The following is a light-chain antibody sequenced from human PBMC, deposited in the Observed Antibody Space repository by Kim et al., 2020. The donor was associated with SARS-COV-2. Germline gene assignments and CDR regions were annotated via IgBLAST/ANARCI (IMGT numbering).Light chain of an antibody. CDR1: NIGSKS. CDR3: QVWDSSSDHPLV. J-gene: IGLJ3*02. CDR2: YDS. V-gene: IGLV3-21*04. Sequence: PGKAARITCGGNNIGSKSVHWYQQKPGQAPVLVIYYDSDRPSGIPERFSGSNSGNTATLTISRVEAGDVADYYCQVWDSSSDHPLVFGGGTQLTVL.